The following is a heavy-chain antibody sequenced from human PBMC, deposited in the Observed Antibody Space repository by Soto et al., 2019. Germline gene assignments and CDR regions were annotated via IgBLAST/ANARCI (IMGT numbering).Heavy chain of an antibody. CDR1: GGSISSYY. CDR3: ARRYGGNFDY. V-gene: IGHV4-59*01. J-gene: IGHJ4*02. Sequence: SETLSLTCTVSGGSISSYYWSWIRQPPGKGLEWIGYIYYSGSTNYNPSLKSRVTISVDTSKNQFSLKLSSVTAADTAVYYCARRYGGNFDYWGQGTLVTVSA. D-gene: IGHD3-16*01. CDR2: IYYSGST.